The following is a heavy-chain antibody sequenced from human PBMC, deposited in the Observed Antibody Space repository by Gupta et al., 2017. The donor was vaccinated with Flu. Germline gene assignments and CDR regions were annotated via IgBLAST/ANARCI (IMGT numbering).Heavy chain of an antibody. Sequence: QLQLVQSGAEVKKTGASVTVSCKVSGYTFNNYAMHWVRQAPGQRLEWMGWINAGDGNTKYLQNFQGRVTFTRDTSANTAYMELSSLTSEDTAVYYCVAVYYGDYWGQVTLVIVS. CDR3: VAVYYGDY. J-gene: IGHJ4*02. CDR1: GYTFNNYA. V-gene: IGHV1-3*01. CDR2: INAGDGNT.